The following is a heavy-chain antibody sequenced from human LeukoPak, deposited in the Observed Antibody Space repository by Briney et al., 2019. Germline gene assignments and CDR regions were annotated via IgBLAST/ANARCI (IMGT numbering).Heavy chain of an antibody. CDR1: GFTFSSYS. J-gene: IGHJ5*02. Sequence: GGSLRLSCAASGFTFSSYSMNWVRQAPGKGLEWVSYISSSSGTIYYADSVRGRFTISRDNAKNSLYLQMNSLRAEDTAVYYCARDRGIAAAGWFDPWGQGTLVTVSP. CDR2: ISSSSGTI. D-gene: IGHD6-13*01. CDR3: ARDRGIAAAGWFDP. V-gene: IGHV3-48*04.